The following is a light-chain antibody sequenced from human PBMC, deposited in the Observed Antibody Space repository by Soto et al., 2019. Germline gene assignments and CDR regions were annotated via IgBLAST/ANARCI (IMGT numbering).Light chain of an antibody. CDR3: QQYGSSGT. CDR2: AAS. J-gene: IGKJ1*01. CDR1: QSVSSSY. Sequence: EIVLTQSPGTLSLSPGERATLSCRASQSVSSSYLAWYQQKPGQAPRLLIFAASTRATGIPARFSGSGSGTEFSLTITSLQSEDFAVYYCQQYGSSGTFGQGTK. V-gene: IGKV3-20*01.